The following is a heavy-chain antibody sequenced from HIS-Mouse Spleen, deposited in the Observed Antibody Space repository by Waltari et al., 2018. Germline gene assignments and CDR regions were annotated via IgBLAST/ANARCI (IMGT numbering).Heavy chain of an antibody. CDR2: IYYSGGT. V-gene: IGHV4-39*07. CDR3: AREIPYSSSWYDWYFDL. Sequence: QLQLQESGPGLVKPSETLSLTCTVPGGSISSSSYYWGWIRQPPGKGLEWIGSIYYSGGTYYNPSRKSRVTRSVDTSKNQFSLKLSSVTAADTAVYYCAREIPYSSSWYDWYFDLWGRGTLVTVSS. CDR1: GGSISSSSYY. D-gene: IGHD6-13*01. J-gene: IGHJ2*01.